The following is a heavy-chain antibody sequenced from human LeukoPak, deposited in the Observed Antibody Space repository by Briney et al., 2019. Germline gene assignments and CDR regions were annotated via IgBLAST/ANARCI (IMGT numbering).Heavy chain of an antibody. J-gene: IGHJ3*02. Sequence: PSETLSLTCTVSGGSIGADHWSWIRQPPGKGLEWIGYMSPSGSTNYNPSLKNRGTIFRDTSKNRFFLKLSAVTAADTAVYYCAKDRSINAFDIWGQGTVVTVSA. CDR2: MSPSGST. D-gene: IGHD2-21*01. V-gene: IGHV4-59*01. CDR3: AKDRSINAFDI. CDR1: GGSIGADH.